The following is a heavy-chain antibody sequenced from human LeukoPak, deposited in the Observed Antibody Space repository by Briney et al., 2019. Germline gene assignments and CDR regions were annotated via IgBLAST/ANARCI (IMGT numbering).Heavy chain of an antibody. CDR2: INTNTGNP. CDR1: GYTFTGYY. D-gene: IGHD6-13*01. CDR3: ARDIAAVFYYFDY. Sequence: ASVKVSCKASGYTFTGYYMHWVRQAPGQGLEWMGWINTNTGNPTYAQGFTGRFVFSLDTSVSTAYLQISSLKAEDTAVYYCARDIAAVFYYFDYWGQGTLVTVSS. V-gene: IGHV7-4-1*02. J-gene: IGHJ4*02.